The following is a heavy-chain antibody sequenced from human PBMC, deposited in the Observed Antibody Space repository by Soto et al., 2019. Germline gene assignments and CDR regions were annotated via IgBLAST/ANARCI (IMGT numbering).Heavy chain of an antibody. D-gene: IGHD1-26*01. Sequence: VQLLESGGGLIQPGGSLRLSCAASGFTFSSSAMSWVRQAPGKGLEWISVISGSGRSTFSADSVKGRVTISRDNSKNTLYLHINSLRAEDTAVYHCAKSGGGGGIGAYFDYWGQGTLVTVSS. V-gene: IGHV3-23*01. CDR1: GFTFSSSA. J-gene: IGHJ4*02. CDR3: AKSGGGGGIGAYFDY. CDR2: ISGSGRST.